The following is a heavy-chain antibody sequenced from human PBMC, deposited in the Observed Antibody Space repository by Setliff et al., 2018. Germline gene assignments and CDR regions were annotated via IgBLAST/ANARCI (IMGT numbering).Heavy chain of an antibody. D-gene: IGHD1-26*01. Sequence: SETLSLTCTVSGDSISSGINYWSWIRQPAGKGLEWIGHIDPSGNTNYSPSLKSRVTISGDTSKNQFSLKLTSVTAADTAVYYCARHPTLKWELPYYFDYWGQGTLVTVSS. CDR2: IDPSGNT. CDR1: GDSISSGINY. V-gene: IGHV4-61*09. CDR3: ARHPTLKWELPYYFDY. J-gene: IGHJ4*02.